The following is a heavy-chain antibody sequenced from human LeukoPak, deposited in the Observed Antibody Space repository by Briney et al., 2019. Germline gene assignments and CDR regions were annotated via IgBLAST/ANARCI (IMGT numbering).Heavy chain of an antibody. V-gene: IGHV3-30-3*01. CDR3: ARDRIRYFDWLFPAY. D-gene: IGHD3-9*01. J-gene: IGHJ4*02. Sequence: GGSLRLSCAASGFTFSSNEMNWVRQAPGKGLEWVAVISYDGSNKYYADSVKGRFTISRDNSKNTLYLQMNSLRAEDTAVYYCARDRIRYFDWLFPAYWGQGTLVTVSS. CDR2: ISYDGSNK. CDR1: GFTFSSNE.